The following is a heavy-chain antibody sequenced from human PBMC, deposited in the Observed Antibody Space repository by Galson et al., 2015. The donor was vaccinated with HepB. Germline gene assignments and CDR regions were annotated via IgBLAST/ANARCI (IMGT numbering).Heavy chain of an antibody. V-gene: IGHV1-2*02. J-gene: IGHJ5*02. CDR1: GYTFTGHY. Sequence: SVKVSCKASGYTFTGHYMHWVRQAPGQGLEWMGWINPKTGATNYAQKFQDRVTLTRDTSINTAYMELSSLWSDDTAVYYCARDFAGSGYTNWFDPWGQGPLVTVSS. CDR2: INPKTGAT. CDR3: ARDFAGSGYTNWFDP. D-gene: IGHD3-22*01.